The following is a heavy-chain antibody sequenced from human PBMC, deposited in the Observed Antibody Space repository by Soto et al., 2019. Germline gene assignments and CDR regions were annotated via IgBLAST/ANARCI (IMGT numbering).Heavy chain of an antibody. J-gene: IGHJ6*02. D-gene: IGHD3-10*01. CDR1: VGSFSDYY. CDR2: ITHSGST. Sequence: AETLSLSCALYVGSFSDYYWGWVRQPPGKGLECIAEITHSGSTNYNPSLKSRVTLSLDTSKNQFSLNLTSVTAADAAVYYCARGLRASFGVRLSYYYYGMDVWGQGTTVTVSS. CDR3: ARGLRASFGVRLSYYYYGMDV. V-gene: IGHV4-34*01.